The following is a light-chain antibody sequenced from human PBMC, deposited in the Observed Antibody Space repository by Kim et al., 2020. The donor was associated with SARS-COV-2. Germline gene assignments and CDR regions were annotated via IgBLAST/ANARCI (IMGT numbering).Light chain of an antibody. CDR1: SLRSYY. V-gene: IGLV3-19*01. CDR2: GKN. J-gene: IGLJ2*01. CDR3: NSRDSNDNVV. Sequence: SSELTQDPGVSVALGQTVRITCQGDSLRSYYATWYQQKPGQAPKVVIYGKNNRPSGIPDRFSGSSSGNTASLTIPGTQAGDEADYYCNSRDSNDNVVFGGGSQLTVL.